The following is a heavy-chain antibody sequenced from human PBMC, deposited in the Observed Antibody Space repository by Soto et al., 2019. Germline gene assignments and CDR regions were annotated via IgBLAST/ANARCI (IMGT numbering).Heavy chain of an antibody. D-gene: IGHD5-18*01. CDR3: ARDAKNSSAFDY. J-gene: IGHJ4*02. Sequence: RRLSCAASGFTVSSHYMSWVRQAPGKGLEWVSIIYGGGATSYADSVKGRFTISRDNSKNTVHLQMNALRAEDTAVYYCARDAKNSSAFDYWGQGTLVTVSS. CDR2: IYGGGAT. CDR1: GFTVSSHY. V-gene: IGHV3-53*01.